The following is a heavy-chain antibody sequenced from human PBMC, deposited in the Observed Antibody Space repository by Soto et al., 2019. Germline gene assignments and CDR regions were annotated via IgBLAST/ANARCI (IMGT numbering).Heavy chain of an antibody. D-gene: IGHD5-18*01. Sequence: SVTVSCESSVVAFTSSAVHCVRQARGQRLEWIGWTVVGSGNTNYAQKFQERVTITRDMSTSTAYMELSSLRSEDTAVYYCAAVGGYSYAIQDYYYGMDVRGQGTTVTVSS. CDR3: AAVGGYSYAIQDYYYGMDV. CDR1: VVAFTSSA. CDR2: TVVGSGNT. V-gene: IGHV1-58*01. J-gene: IGHJ6*02.